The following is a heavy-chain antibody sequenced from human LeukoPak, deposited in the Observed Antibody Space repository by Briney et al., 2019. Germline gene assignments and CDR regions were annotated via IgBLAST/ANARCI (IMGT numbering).Heavy chain of an antibody. Sequence: GGSLRLSCAASGFTFSSYAMHWVRQAPGKGLEWVAVISYDGSNKHYADSVKGRFTISRDNSKNTLYLQMNSLRAEDTAVYYCARGRPAAGTDPGYYYYMDVWGKGTTVTVSS. J-gene: IGHJ6*03. CDR1: GFTFSSYA. CDR3: ARGRPAAGTDPGYYYYMDV. D-gene: IGHD6-13*01. CDR2: ISYDGSNK. V-gene: IGHV3-30*01.